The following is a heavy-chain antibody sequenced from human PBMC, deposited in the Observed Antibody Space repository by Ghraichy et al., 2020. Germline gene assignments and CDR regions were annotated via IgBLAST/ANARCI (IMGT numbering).Heavy chain of an antibody. J-gene: IGHJ6*02. CDR3: ARGNDYSNYEGGGWYYYYYGMDV. D-gene: IGHD4-11*01. CDR2: INPNSAGT. CDR1: GYTFADYY. V-gene: IGHV1-2*02. Sequence: ALVKVSCKASGYTFADYYMHWVRQAPGQGLEWMGWINPNSAGTNYAQKFQGRVTMTRDTSINTAYMELSRLRSDDTAVYYCARGNDYSNYEGGGWYYYYYGMDVWGQGTTVTVSS.